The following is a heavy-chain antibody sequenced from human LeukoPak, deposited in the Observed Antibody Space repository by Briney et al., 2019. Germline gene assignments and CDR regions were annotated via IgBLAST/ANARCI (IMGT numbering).Heavy chain of an antibody. Sequence: GGSLRLSCAASGFTFSSYWMTWVRQAPGKGLEWVANIKHDGSDKYYVGSVKGRVTISRDNAKNSLYLQMNSLRAEDTAVYYCAKGIRGYSYFDYWGQGTLVTVSS. D-gene: IGHD5-18*01. CDR1: GFTFSSYW. CDR3: AKGIRGYSYFDY. V-gene: IGHV3-7*01. CDR2: IKHDGSDK. J-gene: IGHJ4*02.